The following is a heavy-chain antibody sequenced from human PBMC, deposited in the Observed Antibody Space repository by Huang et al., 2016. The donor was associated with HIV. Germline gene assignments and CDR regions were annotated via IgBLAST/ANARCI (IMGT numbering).Heavy chain of an antibody. CDR1: GESLGTYY. CDR3: ARRFRVAATRKWFDP. V-gene: IGHV4-34*01. J-gene: IGHJ5*02. CDR2: VNDGGES. Sequence: QVQLQQWGAGLLKPSETLALTCAVYGESLGTYYWAWIRRPPGKGLQRIGEVNDGGESNYNPSLESRVTISVDTSRNQVSLTLTSMTAADTATYYCARRFRVAATRKWFDPWGQGTLVIVSS. D-gene: IGHD3-10*01.